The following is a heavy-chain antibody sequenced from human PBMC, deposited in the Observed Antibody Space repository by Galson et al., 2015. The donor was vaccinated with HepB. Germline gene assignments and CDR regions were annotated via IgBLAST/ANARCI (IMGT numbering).Heavy chain of an antibody. Sequence: SLRLSCAAAGFTFSGYWMTWVRQAPGKGLEWVSCIGTTRRNIYYADSVKGRFTISRDNAKNSLYLQMNSLRVDDTAIYYCARDFGAFGSGYGMDVWGQGTTVTVSS. CDR3: ARDFGAFGSGYGMDV. CDR1: GFTFSGYW. V-gene: IGHV3-21*01. J-gene: IGHJ6*02. CDR2: IGTTRRNI. D-gene: IGHD3-10*01.